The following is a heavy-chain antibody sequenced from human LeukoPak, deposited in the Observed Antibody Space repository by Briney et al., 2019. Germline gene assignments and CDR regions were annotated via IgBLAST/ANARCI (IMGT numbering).Heavy chain of an antibody. D-gene: IGHD5-24*01. CDR3: ARVLDAYKDFDS. CDR1: GGSISSYY. Sequence: SETLSLTCTVSGGSISSYYWSWIRQPPGKGLEWIGYIYYSGYTNYNPSLESRVTISVDTSRNQFSLKLSSVSAADTAVYFCARVLDAYKDFDSWGQGTLVTVSS. J-gene: IGHJ4*02. V-gene: IGHV4-59*01. CDR2: IYYSGYT.